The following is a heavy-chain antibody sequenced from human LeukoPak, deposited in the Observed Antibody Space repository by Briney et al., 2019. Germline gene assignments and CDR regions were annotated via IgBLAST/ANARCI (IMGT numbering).Heavy chain of an antibody. CDR1: GFTYSSYS. Sequence: GGSLRLSCAASGFTYSSYSMNWVRQAPGKGLDWVSSISSSSSYIYYADSVKGRFTISRDNAKNSLYLQMNSLRAEDTAVYYCASQYGSGSYPLDYWGQGTLVTVSS. D-gene: IGHD3-10*01. CDR3: ASQYGSGSYPLDY. J-gene: IGHJ4*02. CDR2: ISSSSSYI. V-gene: IGHV3-21*01.